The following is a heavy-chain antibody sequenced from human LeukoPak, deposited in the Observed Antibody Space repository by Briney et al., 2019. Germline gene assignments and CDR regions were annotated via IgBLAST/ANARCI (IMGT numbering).Heavy chain of an antibody. Sequence: SQTLPLTCAVSGGSISSGGYSWSWIRQPPGKGLEWIGYIYHSGSTYYNPSLKSRVTISVDRSKNQFSLKLSSVTAADTAVYYCARSPTGDWYFDLWGRGTLVTVSS. CDR3: ARSPTGDWYFDL. V-gene: IGHV4-30-2*01. CDR2: IYHSGST. J-gene: IGHJ2*01. CDR1: GGSISSGGYS.